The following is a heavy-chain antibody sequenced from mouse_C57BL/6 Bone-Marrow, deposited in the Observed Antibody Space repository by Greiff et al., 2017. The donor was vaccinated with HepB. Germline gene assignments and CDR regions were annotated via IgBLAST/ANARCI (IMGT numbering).Heavy chain of an antibody. V-gene: IGHV5-12*01. CDR3: AKPIGLLRNWFAY. CDR2: ISNGGGST. J-gene: IGHJ3*01. Sequence: EVQLVESGGGLVQPGGSLKLSCAASGFTFSDYYMYWVRQTPEKRLEWVAYISNGGGSTYYPDTVKGRFTISRDNAKNTLYLQMSRLKSEDTAMYYCAKPIGLLRNWFAYWGQGTLVTVSA. CDR1: GFTFSDYY. D-gene: IGHD1-1*01.